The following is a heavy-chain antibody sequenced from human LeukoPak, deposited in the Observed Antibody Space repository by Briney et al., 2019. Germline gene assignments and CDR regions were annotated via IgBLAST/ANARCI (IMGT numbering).Heavy chain of an antibody. Sequence: SETLSLTCTVSGYSISSGYYWGWIRQPPGKGLEWIGSIYHSGSTYYNPSLKSRATISVDTSKNQFSLKLSSVTAADTAVYYCARDLVRSGWSFDYWGQGTLVTVSS. V-gene: IGHV4-38-2*02. CDR3: ARDLVRSGWSFDY. J-gene: IGHJ4*02. CDR2: IYHSGST. D-gene: IGHD6-19*01. CDR1: GYSISSGYY.